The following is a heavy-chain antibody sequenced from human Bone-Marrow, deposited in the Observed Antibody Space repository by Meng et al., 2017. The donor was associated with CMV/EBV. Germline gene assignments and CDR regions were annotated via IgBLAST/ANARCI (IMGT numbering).Heavy chain of an antibody. CDR3: ARDLDY. CDR1: GFTFSNYW. V-gene: IGHV3-74*01. J-gene: IGHJ4*02. Sequence: GSLRLSCAASGFTFSNYWMHWVRQAPGKGLVWVSRIHSDGSTTSYADSVQGRFTISRDNSKNTLYLQMNSLRAEDTAVYYCARDLDYWGQGTLVTVSS. CDR2: IHSDGSTT.